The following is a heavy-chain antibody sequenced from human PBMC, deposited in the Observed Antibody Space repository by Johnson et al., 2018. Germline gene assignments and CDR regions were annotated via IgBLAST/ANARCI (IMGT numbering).Heavy chain of an antibody. CDR1: GFTFSSYG. Sequence: QLVESGGGVVQPGRSLRLSCVASGFTFSSYGMHWVRQAPGKGLGWVAVISYDGGNIYYPDSVKGRFTISRDDSKNTLYLQMDSLRVEDTAVDYCSRQEGAAAGRRQWGQGTLVTVSS. D-gene: IGHD6-13*01. CDR3: SRQEGAAAGRRQ. J-gene: IGHJ1*01. V-gene: IGHV3-30*03. CDR2: ISYDGGNI.